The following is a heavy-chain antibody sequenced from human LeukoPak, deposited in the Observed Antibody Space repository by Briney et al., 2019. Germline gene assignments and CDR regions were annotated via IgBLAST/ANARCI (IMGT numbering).Heavy chain of an antibody. CDR3: ARDNRRGYFDSFQGYFDY. CDR2: IRGSGDRS. J-gene: IGHJ4*02. Sequence: GRSLRLSCAASGFSFNSCAISWVRQAPGKGLEWVSGIRGSGDRSDYADSVKGRFTISTDNSKNTVYLQMNSLRAEDTAAYYCARDNRRGYFDSFQGYFDYWGQGTLVTVSS. V-gene: IGHV3-23*01. D-gene: IGHD3-9*01. CDR1: GFSFNSCA.